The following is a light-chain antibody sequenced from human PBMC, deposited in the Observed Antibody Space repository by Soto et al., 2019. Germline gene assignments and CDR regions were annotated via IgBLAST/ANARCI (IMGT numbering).Light chain of an antibody. J-gene: IGLJ2*01. Sequence: QSVLTQPPSASGTPGQRVTISCSGSSSNIGSNTVNWYQQLPGTAPKLLIYSNNQRPSGVPDRFSGSKSGTSASLAISGLHSEYEADYYCAAWDDSLNGPGFGGGTKLTV. CDR2: SNN. V-gene: IGLV1-44*01. CDR3: AAWDDSLNGPG. CDR1: SSNIGSNT.